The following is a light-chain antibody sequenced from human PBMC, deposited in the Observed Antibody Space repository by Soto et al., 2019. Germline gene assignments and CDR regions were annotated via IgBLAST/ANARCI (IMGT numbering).Light chain of an antibody. CDR3: QQYGTSPWA. CDR2: AAS. V-gene: IGKV3-20*01. Sequence: EIVLTQFPGTLSLSPGERATLSCRASQSVGRNYVAWYQQNPGQAPRVIIYAASNRASGIPDRFSGSGSGSDFTLTISRLEPEDFAVYYCQQYGTSPWAFGQGTKVEIK. CDR1: QSVGRNY. J-gene: IGKJ1*01.